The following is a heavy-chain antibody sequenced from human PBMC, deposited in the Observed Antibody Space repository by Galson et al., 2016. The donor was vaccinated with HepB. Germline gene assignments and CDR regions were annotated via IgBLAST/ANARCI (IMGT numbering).Heavy chain of an antibody. D-gene: IGHD1-1*01. J-gene: IGHJ4*02. V-gene: IGHV2-70*13. CDR3: ARSTSVASFDY. CDR1: GFSLTTRGTC. CDR2: IDWDDNK. Sequence: PALVKPTQTLTLTCTFSGFSLTTRGTCVSWIRQPPGKALEWLALIDWDDNKYNSTSLKSRLTISKDTSKNQVVLRMTNMDPVDTGTYFCARSTSVASFDYWGPGTLVTVSS.